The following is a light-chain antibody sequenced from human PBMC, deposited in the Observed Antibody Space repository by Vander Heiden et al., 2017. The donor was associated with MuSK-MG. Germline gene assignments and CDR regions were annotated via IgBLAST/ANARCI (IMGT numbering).Light chain of an antibody. V-gene: IGKV1-39*01. Sequence: DIQMTQSPSSLSASVGDRVTITCRASQSISSYLNCYQQKPGKAPKLLIYAASSLQSGVPSRFSGSGSGTDFTLTISSLQPEDFATYYCQQSDSTPFTFGPGTKVDIK. CDR1: QSISSY. J-gene: IGKJ3*01. CDR2: AAS. CDR3: QQSDSTPFT.